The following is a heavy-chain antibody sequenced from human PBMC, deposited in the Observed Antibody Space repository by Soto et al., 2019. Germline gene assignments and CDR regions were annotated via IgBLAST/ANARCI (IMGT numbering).Heavy chain of an antibody. CDR3: VRPLPSGRNYGLDV. CDR2: IYDNGTT. D-gene: IGHD3-10*01. J-gene: IGHJ6*02. CDR1: GLTVSSAY. Sequence: GSLRLSCAASGLTVSSAYMAWVRQAPGMGLEWVSVIYDNGTTYYADSVKGRFTISRDTSTNTLSLQMDSLRAEDTAVYYCVRPLPSGRNYGLDVWGQGTTVTVSS. V-gene: IGHV3-53*01.